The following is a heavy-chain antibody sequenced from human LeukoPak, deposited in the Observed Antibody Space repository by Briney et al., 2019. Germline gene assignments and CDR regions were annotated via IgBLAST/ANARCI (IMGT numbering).Heavy chain of an antibody. V-gene: IGHV4-59*11. Sequence: PSETLSLTCTVSGSSINSHYWSWIRQPPGKGLEWIGYVFYPGSTNYNPSLKSRVTISLDTSRDQFSLRLTSVTAADTAIYYCASRPADSTWYGVFDYWSQGTLVTVSS. CDR2: VFYPGST. CDR3: ASRPADSTWYGVFDY. J-gene: IGHJ4*02. CDR1: GSSINSHY. D-gene: IGHD6-13*01.